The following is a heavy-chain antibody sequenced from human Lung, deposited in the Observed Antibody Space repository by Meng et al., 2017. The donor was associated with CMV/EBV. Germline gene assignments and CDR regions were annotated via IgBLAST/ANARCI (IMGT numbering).Heavy chain of an antibody. Sequence: SCAASGFTFSSYTMNWVRQAPGKGLEWVSYISSSSSTIYYADSVKGRFTISRDNAKNSLYLQMNSLRAEDTAVYYCARGGGSYSGDYWGQGTLVTVSS. D-gene: IGHD1-26*01. CDR2: ISSSSSTI. J-gene: IGHJ4*02. V-gene: IGHV3-48*04. CDR3: ARGGGSYSGDY. CDR1: GFTFSSYT.